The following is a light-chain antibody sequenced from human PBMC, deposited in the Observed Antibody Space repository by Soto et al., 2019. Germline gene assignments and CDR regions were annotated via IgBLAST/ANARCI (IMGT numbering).Light chain of an antibody. V-gene: IGKV1-9*01. CDR3: QQFKSYPIT. J-gene: IGKJ5*01. Sequence: DIQLTQSPSFLSASVGDRVTITCRASQGISSDLAWYQQNPGKAPKLLIYAASTLQNGVPSTFSGSGSGTEFTLTISSLQPEDFGTYYCQQFKSYPITFGQGTRWRL. CDR2: AAS. CDR1: QGISSD.